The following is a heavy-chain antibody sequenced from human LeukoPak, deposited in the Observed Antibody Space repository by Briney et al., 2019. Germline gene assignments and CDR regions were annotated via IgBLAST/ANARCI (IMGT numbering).Heavy chain of an antibody. CDR3: ARDAGFGHRSGDAFDI. V-gene: IGHV6-1*01. CDR2: TKYRSKGYN. Sequence: SQTLSLTCAISGDSVSSNSAAWNWIRQSPSRGLEWLGRTKYRSKGYNEYAVSVKSRITINSDTSKNQFSLQLNSVTPEDTVVYYCARDAGFGHRSGDAFDIWGQGTMVTVSS. D-gene: IGHD6-19*01. J-gene: IGHJ3*02. CDR1: GDSVSSNSAA.